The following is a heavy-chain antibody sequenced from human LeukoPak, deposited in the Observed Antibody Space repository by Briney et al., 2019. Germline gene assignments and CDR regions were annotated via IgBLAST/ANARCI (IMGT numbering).Heavy chain of an antibody. J-gene: IGHJ1*01. Sequence: SETLSLTCTVTGGSITSYYWSWIRQPPRKGLEWIGYIYSSGTTNYNPSLKSRVTISVDTSKNQFSLKLSSVTAADSAVYYCARHYYDSSGYYTEYLQHWGQGTLVTVSS. D-gene: IGHD3-22*01. V-gene: IGHV4-59*08. CDR2: IYSSGTT. CDR1: GGSITSYY. CDR3: ARHYYDSSGYYTEYLQH.